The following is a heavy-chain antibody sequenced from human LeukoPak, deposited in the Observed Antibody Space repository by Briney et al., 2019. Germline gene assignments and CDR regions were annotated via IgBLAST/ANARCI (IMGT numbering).Heavy chain of an antibody. V-gene: IGHV1-69*06. CDR3: AREGGYNYYFDY. CDR1: GGTFSSYA. D-gene: IGHD5-24*01. Sequence: SVKVSCKASGGTFSSYAISWVRQAPGQGLEWMGGIIPIFGTANYAQKFQGRVTITADKSTSTAYMELSSLRSEDTAVYYCAREGGYNYYFDYWGQGTLVTVSS. J-gene: IGHJ4*02. CDR2: IIPIFGTA.